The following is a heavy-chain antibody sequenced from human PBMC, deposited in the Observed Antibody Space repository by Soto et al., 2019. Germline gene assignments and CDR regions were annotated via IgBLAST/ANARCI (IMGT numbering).Heavy chain of an antibody. D-gene: IGHD3-16*01. V-gene: IGHV1-18*01. J-gene: IGHJ6*02. CDR1: GYSFTRYG. CDR3: AMVDVYVTPSPQDV. Sequence: QVQLVQSGAEVKNPGASVKVSCKASGYSFTRYGIGWARQAPGQGLEWMGWINAYNGNTNYAQNLQGSLTLTTATATTTAYMELRSLRSNDTAIYYCAMVDVYVTPSPQDVWGQGTTVTVSS. CDR2: INAYNGNT.